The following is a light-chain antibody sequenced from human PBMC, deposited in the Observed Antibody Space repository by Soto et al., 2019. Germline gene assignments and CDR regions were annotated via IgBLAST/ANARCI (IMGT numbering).Light chain of an antibody. CDR1: QSITYW. CDR3: QQRNSFPFT. CDR2: DVF. J-gene: IGKJ3*01. Sequence: DIQMTQSPSSLSASVGDRVTITCRASQSITYWLAWYQQKPGRAPKLLIYDVFNLQSGVPSRFSGSGSGTEFTLTISSLQPDDSATYYCQQRNSFPFTFGPGTKVDIK. V-gene: IGKV1-5*01.